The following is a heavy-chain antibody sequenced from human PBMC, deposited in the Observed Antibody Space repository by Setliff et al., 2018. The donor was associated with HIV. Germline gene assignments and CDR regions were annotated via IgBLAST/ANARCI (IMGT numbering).Heavy chain of an antibody. CDR2: ISAYNGKT. J-gene: IGHJ4*02. CDR1: GYSFTTYA. D-gene: IGHD5-12*01. CDR3: ARGWMATLNGPLDQ. V-gene: IGHV1-18*01. Sequence: GASVKVSCKASGYSFTTYAISWVRQAPGQGLEWRGWISAYNGKTLYAQKFQGRVTVTADQSTSTAYMELSSLRFDDTAMYYCARGWMATLNGPLDQWGQGTLVTVSS.